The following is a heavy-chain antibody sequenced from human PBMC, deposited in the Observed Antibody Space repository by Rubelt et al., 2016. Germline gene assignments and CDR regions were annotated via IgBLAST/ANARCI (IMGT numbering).Heavy chain of an antibody. CDR3: ARGRRWFGENY. D-gene: IGHD3-10*01. J-gene: IGHJ4*02. CDR1: GYTFTSYA. CDR2: INTNTGNP. V-gene: IGHV7-4-1*02. Sequence: QVQLVQSGSELKKPGASVKVSCKASGYTFTSYAMNWVRQAPGQGLEWMGWINTNTGNPTSAQGCTGRCVYSLDTSGRTAYLQIRSLKAEDTAVYYCARGRRWFGENYWGQGTLVTVSS.